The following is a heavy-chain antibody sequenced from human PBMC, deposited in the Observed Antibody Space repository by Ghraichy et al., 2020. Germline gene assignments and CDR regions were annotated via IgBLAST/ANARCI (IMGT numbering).Heavy chain of an antibody. D-gene: IGHD3-22*01. CDR3: AKFTHTYYYDSSGYYFDY. Sequence: GGSLRLSCAASGFTFSSYAMSWVRQAPGKGLEWVSAISGSGGSTYYADSVKGRFTISRDNSKNTLYLQMNSLRAEDTAVYYCAKFTHTYYYDSSGYYFDYWGQGTLVTVSS. CDR1: GFTFSSYA. CDR2: ISGSGGST. J-gene: IGHJ4*02. V-gene: IGHV3-23*01.